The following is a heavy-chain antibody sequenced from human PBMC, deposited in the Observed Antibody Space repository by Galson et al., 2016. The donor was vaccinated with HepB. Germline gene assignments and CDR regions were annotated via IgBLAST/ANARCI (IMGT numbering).Heavy chain of an antibody. Sequence: SLRLSCAASGFTFSSYSMTWVRQAPGKGLEWLSYISLSGSTIHYADSVKGRFTISRDNAKNSLYLQMNSLRDEDTAVYYCARDRVPGYTYGAYYYYGMDVWGQGTTVTVSS. CDR1: GFTFSSYS. D-gene: IGHD5-18*01. V-gene: IGHV3-48*02. CDR2: ISLSGSTI. J-gene: IGHJ6*02. CDR3: ARDRVPGYTYGAYYYYGMDV.